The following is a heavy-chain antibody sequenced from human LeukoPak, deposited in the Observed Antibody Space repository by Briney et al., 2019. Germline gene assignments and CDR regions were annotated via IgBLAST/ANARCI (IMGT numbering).Heavy chain of an antibody. Sequence: GGSLRLSXAASGFTFSSYAMSWVRQAPGKGLEWVSAISGSGGSTYYADSVTGRFTISRDNSKSTLYLQMNSLRAEDTAVYYCAKGSRFFEWLLYFDYWGQGTLVTVSS. J-gene: IGHJ4*02. V-gene: IGHV3-23*01. CDR2: ISGSGGST. CDR3: AKGSRFFEWLLYFDY. CDR1: GFTFSSYA. D-gene: IGHD3-3*01.